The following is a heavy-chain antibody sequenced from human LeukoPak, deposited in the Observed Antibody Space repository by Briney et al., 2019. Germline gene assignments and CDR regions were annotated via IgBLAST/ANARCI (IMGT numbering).Heavy chain of an antibody. CDR2: IYYSGST. J-gene: IGHJ6*02. CDR1: GGSISSGDYY. V-gene: IGHV4-30-4*01. Sequence: SETLSLTCTVSGGSISSGDYYWSWIRQPPGKGLEWIGYIYYSGSTYYNPSLKSRVTISVDTSKNQFSLKLSSVTVADTAVYYCARAMVRGVSYYGMDVWGQGTTVTVSS. CDR3: ARAMVRGVSYYGMDV. D-gene: IGHD3-10*01.